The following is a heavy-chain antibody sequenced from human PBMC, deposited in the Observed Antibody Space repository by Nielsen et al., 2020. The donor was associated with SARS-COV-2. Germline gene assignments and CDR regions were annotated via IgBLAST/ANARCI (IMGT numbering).Heavy chain of an antibody. CDR1: GFTFSSYG. V-gene: IGHV3-33*01. D-gene: IGHD2-15*01. CDR3: ARGVELPHQPPAMDV. J-gene: IGHJ6*02. CDR2: IWYDGSNK. Sequence: GESLKISCAASGFTFSSYGMHWVRQAPGKGLEWVAVIWYDGSNKYYADSVKGRFTISRDNSKNTLYLQMNSLRAEDTAVYYCARGVELPHQPPAMDVWGQGTTVSVSS.